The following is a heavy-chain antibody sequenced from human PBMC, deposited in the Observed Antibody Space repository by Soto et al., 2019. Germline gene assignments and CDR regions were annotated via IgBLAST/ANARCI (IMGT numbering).Heavy chain of an antibody. CDR2: IIPIFGTA. J-gene: IGHJ6*02. CDR1: GGTFSSYA. V-gene: IGHV1-69*01. CDR3: ASGSVAAAGSHYYYYYGMDG. D-gene: IGHD6-13*01. Sequence: QVQLVQSGAEVKKPGSSVKVSCKASGGTFSSYAISWVRQAPGQGLEWMGGIIPIFGTANYAQKFQGRVKMTADESTSTAYMELSSLRSEDTAVYDCASGSVAAAGSHYYYYYGMDGWGQGTTVTVSS.